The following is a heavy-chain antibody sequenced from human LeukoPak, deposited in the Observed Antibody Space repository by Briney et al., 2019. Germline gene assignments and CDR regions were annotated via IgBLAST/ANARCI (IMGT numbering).Heavy chain of an antibody. CDR2: INEDGSAK. D-gene: IGHD4-23*01. Sequence: GGSLRLSCAASGFIFSRHCMTWSRQAPGKGLEWVGNINEDGSAKYYVDSLKGRFTISRDNAKNSLFLHMDSLRAEDTAVYYCARRTTVVTINPKTVDYWGQGALVTVSS. CDR1: GFIFSRHC. V-gene: IGHV3-7*03. CDR3: ARRTTVVTINPKTVDY. J-gene: IGHJ4*02.